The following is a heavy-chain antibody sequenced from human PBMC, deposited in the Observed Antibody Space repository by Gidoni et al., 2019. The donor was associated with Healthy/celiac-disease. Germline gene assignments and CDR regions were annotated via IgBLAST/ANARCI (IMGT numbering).Heavy chain of an antibody. V-gene: IGHV4-34*01. Sequence: QVQLQQWGAGRLKPSETLSLTCAGYGGSFRGYYWSWIRQHPGKGLEWIGEINHSGSTNYNPSLKSRVTISVDTSKNQFSLNLSSVTAADTAVYYCARGLLRCSSTSCYPGPMDVWGKGTTVTVSS. CDR3: ARGLLRCSSTSCYPGPMDV. CDR1: GGSFRGYY. CDR2: INHSGST. D-gene: IGHD2-2*01. J-gene: IGHJ6*03.